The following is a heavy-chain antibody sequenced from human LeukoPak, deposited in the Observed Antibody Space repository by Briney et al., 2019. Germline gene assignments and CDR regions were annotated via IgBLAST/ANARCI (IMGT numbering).Heavy chain of an antibody. Sequence: GGSLRLSCAASGFTFSNYWMNWVRQAPGKGLEWVASIGQDGTENYYVDSVKGRFTISRDNAKNSQYLQMNSLRAEDTAVYYCATGGGWYFDYWGQGALITASS. CDR2: IGQDGTEN. V-gene: IGHV3-7*01. CDR3: ATGGGWYFDY. D-gene: IGHD6-19*01. CDR1: GFTFSNYW. J-gene: IGHJ4*02.